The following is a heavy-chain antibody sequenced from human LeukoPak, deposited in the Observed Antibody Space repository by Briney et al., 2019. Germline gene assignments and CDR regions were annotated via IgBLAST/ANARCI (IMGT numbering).Heavy chain of an antibody. Sequence: GGSLRLSCVASGFTFSTYTMNWVRQAPGKGLEWVSSIKRSGDNIYYADSMKGRFTISRDNAKNALYLQMTRLRAEDTAVYYCARAREMATTSAHYFYGMDVWGQGTTVTVSS. D-gene: IGHD5-12*01. V-gene: IGHV3-21*01. CDR1: GFTFSTYT. J-gene: IGHJ6*02. CDR3: ARAREMATTSAHYFYGMDV. CDR2: IKRSGDNI.